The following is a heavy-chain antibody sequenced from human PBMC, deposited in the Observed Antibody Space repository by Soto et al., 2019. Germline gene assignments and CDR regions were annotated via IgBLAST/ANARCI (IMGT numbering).Heavy chain of an antibody. J-gene: IGHJ4*02. D-gene: IGHD3-10*01. Sequence: SETLSLTCTVSGGSISSSSYYWGWIRQPPGKGLEWIGSIYYSGSTYYNPSLKSRVTISVDTSKNQFSLKLSSVTAADTAVYYCASHYGSGSYPTYIDYWGQGTLVTVSS. CDR2: IYYSGST. V-gene: IGHV4-39*01. CDR1: GGSISSSSYY. CDR3: ASHYGSGSYPTYIDY.